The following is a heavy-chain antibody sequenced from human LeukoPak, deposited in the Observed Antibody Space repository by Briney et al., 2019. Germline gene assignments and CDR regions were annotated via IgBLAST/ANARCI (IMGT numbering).Heavy chain of an antibody. Sequence: GGSLRLSCAASGVTLSPYGMHWVRQAPGKGLEWGAVISYEGGTQHYADSVKGRFIISRDNPRNTLYLQMNSLRSEDTAVYYCATIMPAAISGWFDPWGQGTLVTVSS. CDR1: GVTLSPYG. CDR2: ISYEGGTQ. CDR3: ATIMPAAISGWFDP. V-gene: IGHV3-30*03. D-gene: IGHD2-2*01. J-gene: IGHJ5*02.